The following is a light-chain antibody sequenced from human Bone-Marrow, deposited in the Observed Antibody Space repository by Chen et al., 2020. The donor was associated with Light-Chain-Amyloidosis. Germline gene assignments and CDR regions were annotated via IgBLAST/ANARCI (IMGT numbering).Light chain of an antibody. J-gene: IGLJ2*01. CDR2: RDT. CDR1: DLPTKY. CDR3: QSADSSGTYEVI. Sequence: SYELTQPPSVLVSPGQTARITCSGDDLPTKYAYWYQQKPGQAPVLVIHRDTERPSGISERFSGSSAGTTATLTISGVQAEDEADYNCQSADSSGTYEVIFGGGTKLTVL. V-gene: IGLV3-25*03.